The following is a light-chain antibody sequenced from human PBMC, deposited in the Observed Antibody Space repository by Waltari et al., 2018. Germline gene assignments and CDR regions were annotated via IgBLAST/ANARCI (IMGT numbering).Light chain of an antibody. CDR2: WAS. CDR3: QQYYTTPPT. CDR1: QPVLYSSNNKNY. Sequence: DIVMTQSPDSLAVSLGERATINCKSSQPVLYSSNNKNYLAWYPQKPGQPPKLLIYWASTRESGVPDRFSGSGSGTDFTLTISSLQAEDVAVYYCQQYYTTPPTFGPGTRVDI. V-gene: IGKV4-1*01. J-gene: IGKJ3*01.